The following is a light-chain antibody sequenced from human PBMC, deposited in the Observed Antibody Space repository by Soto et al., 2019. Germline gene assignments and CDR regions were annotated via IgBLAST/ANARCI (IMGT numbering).Light chain of an antibody. J-gene: IGLJ3*02. CDR2: RNN. V-gene: IGLV1-44*01. Sequence: QSVLIQPPSASGTPGQRVSIVCSGSSSNIGTNTVNWYQQFPGTAPRLLFYRNNQRPSGVPARFSVSKSGTSASLAISGLQSEDDADYYCAAWDDNLNAMMFGGGTKLTVL. CDR3: AAWDDNLNAMM. CDR1: SSNIGTNT.